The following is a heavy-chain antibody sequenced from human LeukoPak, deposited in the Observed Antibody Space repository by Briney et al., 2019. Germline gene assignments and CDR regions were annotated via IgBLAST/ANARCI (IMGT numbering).Heavy chain of an antibody. Sequence: PSETLSLTCTISGGSISSYYWSWIRQPAGKGLEWIGRIYTSGSTNYNPSLKSRVTMSVDTSKNQFSLKLSSVTDADTAVYYCARGFDYVWGSYRPYFDYWGQGTLVTVSS. D-gene: IGHD3-16*02. V-gene: IGHV4-4*07. CDR1: GGSISSYY. CDR2: IYTSGST. J-gene: IGHJ4*02. CDR3: ARGFDYVWGSYRPYFDY.